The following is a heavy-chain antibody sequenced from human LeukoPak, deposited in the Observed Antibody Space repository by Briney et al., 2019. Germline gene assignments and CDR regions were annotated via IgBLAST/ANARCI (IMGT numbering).Heavy chain of an antibody. CDR2: IKQDGSEK. CDR1: GFTFSNYW. V-gene: IGHV3-7*01. J-gene: IGHJ6*03. Sequence: GGSLRLSCAASGFTFSNYWMTWVRQAPGKGLEWVADIKQDGSEKVYVKSVRGRFTVSRDNAKMSLFLQLNSLRAEDTAVYYCARDNGVVHGVYYMDVWGKGTTVTVS. CDR3: ARDNGVVHGVYYMDV. D-gene: IGHD3-3*01.